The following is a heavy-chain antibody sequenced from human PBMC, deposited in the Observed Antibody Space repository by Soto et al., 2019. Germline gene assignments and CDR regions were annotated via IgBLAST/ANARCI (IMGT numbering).Heavy chain of an antibody. J-gene: IGHJ4*02. CDR3: ARDHPPA. CDR1: GGSISSYY. CDR2: IYYSGST. V-gene: IGHV4-59*01. Sequence: QVQLQESGPGLVKPSETLSLTCTVSGGSISSYYWSWIRQPPGKGLEWIGYIYYSGSTNYNPSLKSRVTISVDTSKNQFSLKMSSVIAADTAVYYCARDHPPAWGQGTLVTVSS.